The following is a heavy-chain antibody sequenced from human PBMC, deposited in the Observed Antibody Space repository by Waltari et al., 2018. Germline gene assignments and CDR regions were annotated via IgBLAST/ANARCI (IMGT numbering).Heavy chain of an antibody. J-gene: IGHJ4*02. D-gene: IGHD2-15*01. V-gene: IGHV3-21*01. Sequence: VRLVASGGCLVTPGGELSPSGGRSSPHCGRYRRNWVRQAPGKGLEWVSYISDGSDYSYYADSVKGRFTISRDNAKNSLYLQMNRLRTDDTAVYYCARDFYCSDGRCTDYWGQGTLVTVSS. CDR1: SPHCGRYR. CDR2: ISDGSDYS. CDR3: ARDFYCSDGRCTDY.